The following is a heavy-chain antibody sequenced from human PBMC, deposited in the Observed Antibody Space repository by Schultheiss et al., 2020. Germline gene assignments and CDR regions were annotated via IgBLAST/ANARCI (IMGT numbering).Heavy chain of an antibody. D-gene: IGHD1-14*01. CDR1: GGSFSGYY. CDR3: ARPRRYYYLDV. V-gene: IGHV4-59*12. J-gene: IGHJ6*03. Sequence: SETLSLTCAVYGGSFSGYYWSWIRQPPGKGLEWIGYIYYSGSTNYNPSLKSRVTISVDTSKNQFSLKLNSVTAADTAVYYCARPRRYYYLDVWGKGTTVTVSS. CDR2: IYYSGST.